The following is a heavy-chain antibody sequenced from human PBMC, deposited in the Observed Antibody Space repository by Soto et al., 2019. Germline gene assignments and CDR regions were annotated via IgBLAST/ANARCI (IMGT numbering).Heavy chain of an antibody. J-gene: IGHJ4*02. D-gene: IGHD6-13*01. Sequence: PGGSLRLSCAASGFTFSSYAMSWVRQAPGKGLEWVSGISASGGSTDYADSVKGRFTISRDNPKNTLYVQMNILRAEDTAVYYCATTPYSSRWYYFDYWGQGTPVTVSS. CDR2: ISASGGST. V-gene: IGHV3-23*01. CDR1: GFTFSSYA. CDR3: ATTPYSSRWYYFDY.